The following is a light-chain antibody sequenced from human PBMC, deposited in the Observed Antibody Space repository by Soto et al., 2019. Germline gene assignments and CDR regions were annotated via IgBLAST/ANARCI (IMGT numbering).Light chain of an antibody. Sequence: QSALTQPASVSVSPGQSITISCTGSSGDVGGYNHVSWYQQHPGKAPKLMIYDGSYRPSGVSNRFSGSKSGNTASLTISGLQAEDEAYYYCSSDASSTTLVFGGGTKLTVL. J-gene: IGLJ2*01. CDR3: SSDASSTTLV. V-gene: IGLV2-14*01. CDR1: SGDVGGYNH. CDR2: DGS.